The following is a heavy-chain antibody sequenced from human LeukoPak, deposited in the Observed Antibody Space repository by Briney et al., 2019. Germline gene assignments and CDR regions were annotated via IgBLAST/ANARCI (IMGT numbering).Heavy chain of an antibody. CDR1: GFTFSSYS. V-gene: IGHV3-21*01. CDR2: ISSSSSYI. CDR3: ARDRSNLYYDSSGDAFDI. J-gene: IGHJ3*02. Sequence: GGSLRLSCAASGFTFSSYSMNWVRQAPGKGLEWVSSISSSSSYIYYPDSEKGRFTISRDNAKNSLYLQMNSLRDEDTAVYYYARDRSNLYYDSSGDAFDIWGQGTMVTVSS. D-gene: IGHD3-22*01.